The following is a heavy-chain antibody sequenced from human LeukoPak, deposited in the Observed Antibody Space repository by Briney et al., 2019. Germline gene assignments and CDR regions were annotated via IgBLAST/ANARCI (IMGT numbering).Heavy chain of an antibody. D-gene: IGHD3-22*01. CDR1: GFTFSSYS. V-gene: IGHV3-21*01. Sequence: GGSLRLSCAASGFTFSSYSMNWVRQAPGKGLEWVSSISSSSSYIYYADSVKGRFTISRDNAKNSLYLQMNSLRAENTAVYYCARDMATMIAFDYWGQGTLVTVSS. J-gene: IGHJ4*02. CDR2: ISSSSSYI. CDR3: ARDMATMIAFDY.